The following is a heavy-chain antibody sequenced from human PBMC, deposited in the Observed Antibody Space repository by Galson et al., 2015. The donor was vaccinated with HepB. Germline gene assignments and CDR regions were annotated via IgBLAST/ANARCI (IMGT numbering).Heavy chain of an antibody. CDR2: TSDNSGEI. D-gene: IGHD4-17*01. CDR3: ARQAYAPFFED. CDR1: GFTFSNYG. V-gene: IGHV3-23*01. Sequence: SLRLSCAASGFTFSNYGMHWVRQAPGKGLDWVSTTSDNSGEIHFADSVKGRFTISRDNSKNTLYLQMNSLRAEDTAVYFCARQAYAPFFEDWGQGTLVTVSS. J-gene: IGHJ4*02.